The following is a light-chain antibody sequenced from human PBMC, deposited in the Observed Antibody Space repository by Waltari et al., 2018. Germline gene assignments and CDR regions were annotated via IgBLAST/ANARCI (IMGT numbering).Light chain of an antibody. V-gene: IGKV1-39*01. CDR1: QSIGTF. Sequence: DIQMTQSPSSLSASVGDRVTITCRASQSIGTFLNWYQQKPGTAPKVLIYGASSLQSGVPSRFSGSGSGTDFTLTISSLHPEDFATYYCQQTFSTPPQMYTFGQGTKLDIK. CDR2: GAS. J-gene: IGKJ2*01. CDR3: QQTFSTPPQMYT.